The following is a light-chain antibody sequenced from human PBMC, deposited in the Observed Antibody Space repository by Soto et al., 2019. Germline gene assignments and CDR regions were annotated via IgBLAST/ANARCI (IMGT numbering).Light chain of an antibody. Sequence: QSALTQPASVPGSPGQSIAVSCSGTSSDVGGYDYVSWYQQHPGKAPKLLIYDVSNRPSGISNRFSASKSGNTASLTISGLQAEDEADYYCSSYTTSGSYVFGTGTKVTVL. CDR2: DVS. CDR3: SSYTTSGSYV. V-gene: IGLV2-14*03. J-gene: IGLJ1*01. CDR1: SSDVGGYDY.